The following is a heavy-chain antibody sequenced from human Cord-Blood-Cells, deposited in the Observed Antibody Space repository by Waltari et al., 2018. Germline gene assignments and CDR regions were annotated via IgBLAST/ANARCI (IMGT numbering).Heavy chain of an antibody. CDR2: INHSGST. CDR1: GGSFSGYY. V-gene: IGHV4-34*01. CDR3: ARGPGFDY. J-gene: IGHJ4*02. D-gene: IGHD7-27*01. Sequence: QVQLQQWGAGLLKPSETLSLTCAVYGGSFSGYYWRWNRTPPGKGLEWIGEINHSGSTHYNPSLKSRVTISVDTSKNQFSLKLSSVTAADTAVYYCARGPGFDYWGQGTLVTVSS.